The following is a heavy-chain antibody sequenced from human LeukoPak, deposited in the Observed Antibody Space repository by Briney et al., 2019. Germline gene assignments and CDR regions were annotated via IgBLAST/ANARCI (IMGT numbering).Heavy chain of an antibody. CDR1: GGSFSGYY. CDR3: ARREAHCSSTSCYFNS. J-gene: IGHJ5*02. V-gene: IGHV4-34*01. D-gene: IGHD2-2*01. Sequence: SETLSLTCAVYGGSFSGYYWSWIRQPPGKRLEWIGEINHSGSTNYNPSLKSRVTISVDTSKNQFSLKLSSVTAADTAVYYCARREAHCSSTSCYFNSWGQGTLVTVSS. CDR2: INHSGST.